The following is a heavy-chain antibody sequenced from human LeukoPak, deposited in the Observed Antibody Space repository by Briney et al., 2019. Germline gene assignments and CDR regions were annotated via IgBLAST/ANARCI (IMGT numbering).Heavy chain of an antibody. CDR3: AKDHTGYDSGSLRYFDY. D-gene: IGHD3-10*01. Sequence: PGGSLRLSCAASGFTFSSYGMHWVRQAPGKGLEWVAVISYDGSNKYYADSVKGRFTISRDNSKNTLYLQMNSLRAEDTAVYYCAKDHTGYDSGSLRYFDYWGQGTLVTVSS. CDR2: ISYDGSNK. J-gene: IGHJ4*02. V-gene: IGHV3-30*18. CDR1: GFTFSSYG.